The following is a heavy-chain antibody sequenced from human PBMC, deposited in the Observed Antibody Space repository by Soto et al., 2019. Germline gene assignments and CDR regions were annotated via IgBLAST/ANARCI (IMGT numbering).Heavy chain of an antibody. J-gene: IGHJ4*02. CDR1: GGSISSYY. CDR2: IYYSGST. D-gene: IGHD2-8*01. Sequence: QLQLQESGPGLVKPSETLSLTCTVSGGSISSYYWSWIRQPPGKGLEWIGYIYYSGSTNYNPSLKSRITISVDTSKNQFSLKLSSVTAADTAVYYCARRYAGNFDYWGQGTLVTVSS. V-gene: IGHV4-59*01. CDR3: ARRYAGNFDY.